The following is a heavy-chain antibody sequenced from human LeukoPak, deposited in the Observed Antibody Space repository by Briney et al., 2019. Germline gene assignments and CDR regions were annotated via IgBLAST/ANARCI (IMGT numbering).Heavy chain of an antibody. CDR3: ARDSSSSSWYAIDY. J-gene: IGHJ4*02. CDR1: GFTSSSYS. V-gene: IGHV3-21*01. Sequence: PGGSLRLSCAASGFTSSSYSMNWVRQAPGKGLEWVSSISSSSSYIYYADSVKGRFTISRDNAKNSLYLQMNSLRAEDTAVYYCARDSSSSSWYAIDYWGQGTLVTVSS. D-gene: IGHD6-13*01. CDR2: ISSSSSYI.